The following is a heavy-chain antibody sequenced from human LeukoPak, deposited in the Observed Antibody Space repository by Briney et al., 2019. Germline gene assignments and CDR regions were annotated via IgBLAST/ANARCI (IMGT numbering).Heavy chain of an antibody. V-gene: IGHV4-59*01. CDR2: IYYSGST. D-gene: IGHD5-18*01. Sequence: SETLSLTCSVSGGSISSYYWSWIRQHPGKGLEWIGHIYYSGSTKYSPSLKSRATISVNTSKTQFFLKLSSVTAADTAVYYCARSAHLTALDLAYFQHWGQGTLVTVSS. CDR1: GGSISSYY. CDR3: ARSAHLTALDLAYFQH. J-gene: IGHJ1*01.